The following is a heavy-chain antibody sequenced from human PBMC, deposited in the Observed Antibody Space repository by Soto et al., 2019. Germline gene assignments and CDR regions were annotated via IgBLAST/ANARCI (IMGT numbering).Heavy chain of an antibody. J-gene: IGHJ4*02. CDR2: INAGNGNT. V-gene: IGHV1-3*05. CDR3: ARGSCYCYWDDS. CDR1: GYTFTSYA. Sequence: QVQLVQSGAEEKKPGASVKVSCKASGYTFTSYAMHWVRQAPGQRLEWIGWINAGNGNTKYSQKFQGRVTITRDISASTAYMGLSSLRSEDTAVYYCARGSCYCYWDDSWGQGTLVTVSS. D-gene: IGHD3-22*01.